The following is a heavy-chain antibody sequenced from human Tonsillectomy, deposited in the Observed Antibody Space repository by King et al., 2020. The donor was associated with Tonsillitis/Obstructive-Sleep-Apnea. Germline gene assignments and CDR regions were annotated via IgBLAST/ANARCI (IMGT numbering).Heavy chain of an antibody. CDR1: GYTFTSHS. V-gene: IGHV1-3*01. D-gene: IGHD2-15*01. CDR2: IIAGNGAT. Sequence: QLVQSGAEVRTPGASVKVSCKASGYTFTSHSIHWVRHAPGQRLEWMGWIIAGNGATSYSQRFQGRVTITRDTSASTAYMVLSSLDSEDTAVYYCARELSRGGNFDYWGQGTLVTVSS. CDR3: ARELSRGGNFDY. J-gene: IGHJ4*02.